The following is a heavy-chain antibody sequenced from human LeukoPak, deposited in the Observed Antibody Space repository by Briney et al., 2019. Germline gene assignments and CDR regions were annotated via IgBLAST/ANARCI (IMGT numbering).Heavy chain of an antibody. Sequence: GGSLRLSCAASGFTFSHYWMTWVRQAPGKGLEWVAQINQDGSEEYYMDSVKGRFTISRDNSKNTLYLQMNSLRAEDTAVYYCAKDLGIAVAGIAFDIWGQGTMVTVSS. V-gene: IGHV3-7*03. CDR2: INQDGSEE. D-gene: IGHD6-19*01. J-gene: IGHJ3*02. CDR1: GFTFSHYW. CDR3: AKDLGIAVAGIAFDI.